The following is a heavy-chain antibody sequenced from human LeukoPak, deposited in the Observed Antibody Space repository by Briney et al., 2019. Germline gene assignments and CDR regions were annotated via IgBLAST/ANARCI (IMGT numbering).Heavy chain of an antibody. Sequence: PSETLSLTCTVSGGSISNYYWSWIRQPPGKGLEWIGYIYNGGSSSYNPSLKSRVTMSLDTSKNQFSLRLSSVTAADTAVFYCASGLRRDWFDPWGQGTLVTVSS. CDR1: GGSISNYY. D-gene: IGHD2-21*01. CDR3: ASGLRRDWFDP. CDR2: IYNGGSS. V-gene: IGHV4-59*01. J-gene: IGHJ5*02.